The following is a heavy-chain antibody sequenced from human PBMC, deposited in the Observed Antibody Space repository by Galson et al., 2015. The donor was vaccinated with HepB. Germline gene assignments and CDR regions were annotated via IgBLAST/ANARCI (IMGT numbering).Heavy chain of an antibody. CDR3: ASRGYSYGLYFDY. D-gene: IGHD5-18*01. Sequence: TLSLTCTVSGGSISSGGYYWSWIRQHPGKGLEWIGYIYYSGSTYYNPSLKSRVTISVDTSKNQFSLKLSSVTAADTAVYYCASRGYSYGLYFDYWGQGTLVTVSS. J-gene: IGHJ4*02. CDR2: IYYSGST. CDR1: GGSISSGGYY. V-gene: IGHV4-31*03.